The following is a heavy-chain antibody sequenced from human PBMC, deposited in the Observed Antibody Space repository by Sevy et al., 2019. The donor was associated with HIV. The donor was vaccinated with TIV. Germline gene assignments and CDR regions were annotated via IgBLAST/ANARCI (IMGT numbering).Heavy chain of an antibody. D-gene: IGHD1-26*01. CDR1: GFTFSRYS. V-gene: IGHV3-21*06. CDR2: ITSSTSYI. Sequence: GGSLRLSCGASGFTFSRYSMNWVRQAPGKGLEWVSSITSSTSYIYYADSVKGRFTISRDNAKNSLYLQMNSLRAEDTAVYYCARDRLWELLPFDYWGQGTLVTVSS. CDR3: ARDRLWELLPFDY. J-gene: IGHJ4*02.